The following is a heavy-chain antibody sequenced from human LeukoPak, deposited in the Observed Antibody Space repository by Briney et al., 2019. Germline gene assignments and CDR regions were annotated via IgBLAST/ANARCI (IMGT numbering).Heavy chain of an antibody. CDR2: ISSSSSYI. V-gene: IGHV3-21*01. J-gene: IGHJ3*02. Sequence: WGTLRLSCTASGFTFSSYSMNRVGQGPGQGLEWVSSISSSSSYIYYADPAKGRFTISRDNAKNSLYLQMNSLRAEDTAVYYCARAGSSSGGAFDIWGQGTMVTVSS. CDR1: GFTFSSYS. D-gene: IGHD6-13*01. CDR3: ARAGSSSGGAFDI.